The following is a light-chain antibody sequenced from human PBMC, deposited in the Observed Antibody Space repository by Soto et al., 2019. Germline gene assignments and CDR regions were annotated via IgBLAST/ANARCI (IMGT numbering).Light chain of an antibody. CDR3: QQYYSTPWT. CDR1: QSVLYSSNNKNY. CDR2: WAS. Sequence: DIVMTQSPDSLAVSLGERATINCKSSQSVLYSSNNKNYLTWYQQKPGQPPNLLIYWASTRESGVPDRFSGSGSGTDFTLTTSSLQAEDVAVYYCQQYYSTPWTFGQGTKVEIK. V-gene: IGKV4-1*01. J-gene: IGKJ1*01.